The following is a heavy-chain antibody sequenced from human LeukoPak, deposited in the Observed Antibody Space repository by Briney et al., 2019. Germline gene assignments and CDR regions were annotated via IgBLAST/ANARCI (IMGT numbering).Heavy chain of an antibody. V-gene: IGHV1-2*02. J-gene: IGHJ6*03. CDR1: GYTFTGYY. D-gene: IGHD1-14*01. Sequence: ASVKVSCKASGYTFTGYYMHWVRQAPGQGLEWMGWINPHSGGTNYAQKFQGGVTMTRDTSITTAYMELSSLRSDDTAVYYCARDPPIRTSGIYYYYYMDVWGKGTTVTISS. CDR3: ARDPPIRTSGIYYYYYMDV. CDR2: INPHSGGT.